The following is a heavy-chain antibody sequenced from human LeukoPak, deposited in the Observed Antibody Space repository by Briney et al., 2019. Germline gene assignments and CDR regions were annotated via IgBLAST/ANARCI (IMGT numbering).Heavy chain of an antibody. CDR1: GGSISSGSYY. D-gene: IGHD6-13*01. V-gene: IGHV4-61*02. CDR2: IYTSGST. Sequence: SEALSLTCTVSGGSISSGSYYWSWIRQPAGKGLEWIGRIYTSGSTNYNPSLKSRVTISVDTSKNQFSLKLSSVTAADTAVYYCAGSYSSSWYFDYWGQGTLVIVSS. J-gene: IGHJ4*02. CDR3: AGSYSSSWYFDY.